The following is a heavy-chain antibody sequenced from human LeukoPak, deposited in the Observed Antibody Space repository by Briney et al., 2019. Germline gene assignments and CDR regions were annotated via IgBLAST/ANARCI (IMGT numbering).Heavy chain of an antibody. Sequence: PGGSLRLSCAASGFTFSSYGMHWVRQAPGKGLEWVAVISYDGSNKYYADSVKGRFTISRDNSKNTLYLQMNSLRAEDTAVYYCARDFGHPDYDFWSGPVPYYYYYMDVWGKGTTVTVSS. V-gene: IGHV3-30*19. CDR3: ARDFGHPDYDFWSGPVPYYYYYMDV. D-gene: IGHD3-3*01. CDR1: GFTFSSYG. CDR2: ISYDGSNK. J-gene: IGHJ6*03.